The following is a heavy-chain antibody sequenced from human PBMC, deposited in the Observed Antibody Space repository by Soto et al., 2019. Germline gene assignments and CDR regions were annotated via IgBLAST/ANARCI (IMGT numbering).Heavy chain of an antibody. CDR2: IYYSGST. CDR1: CGSISSGGYY. CDR3: ARDGVVVVAATQFYYYYGMDV. D-gene: IGHD2-15*01. V-gene: IGHV4-31*03. Sequence: SETLSLTCTVSCGSISSGGYYWSWIRQHPGKGLEWIGYIYYSGSTYYNPSLKSRVTISVDTSKNQFSLKLSSVTAADTAVYYCARDGVVVVAATQFYYYYGMDVWGQGTTVTVSS. J-gene: IGHJ6*02.